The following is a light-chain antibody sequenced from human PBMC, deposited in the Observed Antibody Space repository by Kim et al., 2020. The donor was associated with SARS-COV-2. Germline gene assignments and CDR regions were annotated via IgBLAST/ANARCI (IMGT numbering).Light chain of an antibody. CDR3: NSRDSSGNHWV. Sequence: SSELTQDPAVSVALGQTVRITCQGDSLRSYYASWYQQKPGQAPVLVIYGKNNRPSGIPDRFSGSSSGNTASLTITGAQAEDEADYYCNSRDSSGNHWVSG. CDR1: SLRSYY. CDR2: GKN. J-gene: IGLJ3*02. V-gene: IGLV3-19*01.